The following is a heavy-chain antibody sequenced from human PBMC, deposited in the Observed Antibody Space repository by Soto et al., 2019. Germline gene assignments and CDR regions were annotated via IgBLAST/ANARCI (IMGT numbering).Heavy chain of an antibody. CDR3: AKGPIHYYGMDV. V-gene: IGHV3-30*18. Sequence: QVQLVESGGGVVQPGRSLRLSCAASGFTFSSYGMHWVRQAPGKGLEWVAVISYDGSNKYYADSVKGRFTISRDNSKNTLYLKMNSLRAEDTAVYYCAKGPIHYYGMDVWGQGTTVTVSS. CDR2: ISYDGSNK. J-gene: IGHJ6*02. CDR1: GFTFSSYG.